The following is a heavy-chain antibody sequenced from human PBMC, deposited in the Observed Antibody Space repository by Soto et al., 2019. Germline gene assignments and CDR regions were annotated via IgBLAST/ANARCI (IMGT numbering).Heavy chain of an antibody. CDR1: GYTLTELS. Sequence: ASVKVSCKVSGYTLTELSMHWVRQAPGKGLEWMGGFDPEDGETIYAQKFQGRVTMTRNTSISTAYMELSSLRSEDTAVYYCARGLVYDSSGYYYLYGMDVWGQGTTVIVSS. CDR2: FDPEDGET. D-gene: IGHD3-22*01. CDR3: ARGLVYDSSGYYYLYGMDV. V-gene: IGHV1-24*01. J-gene: IGHJ6*02.